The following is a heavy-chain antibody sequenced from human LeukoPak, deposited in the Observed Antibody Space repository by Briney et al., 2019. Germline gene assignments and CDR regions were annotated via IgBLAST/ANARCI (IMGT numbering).Heavy chain of an antibody. D-gene: IGHD6-19*01. CDR2: MSPNSGDT. J-gene: IGHJ4*02. CDR1: GYTFTSYD. V-gene: IGHV1-8*01. CDR3: ATDHRGQWVY. Sequence: PWASVKVSCKASGYTFTSYDFNWVRQATGQRPEWMGWMSPNSGDTGYAQKFQDRVTMTRNTSISTAYMELSSLRSEDTAVYYCATDHRGQWVYWGQGTLVTVSS.